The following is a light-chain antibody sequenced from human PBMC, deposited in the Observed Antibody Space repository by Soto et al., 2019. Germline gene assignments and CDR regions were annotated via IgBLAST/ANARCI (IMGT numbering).Light chain of an antibody. Sequence: EIVMTQSPATLSVSPGERATLSCRASQSVSSNLAWYQQKPGQAPRLLIYGASTRATGIPARLSGSGSGTEFTLTISRLQSEDFAVYYCQQYNNWPFTFGPGTKGDIK. J-gene: IGKJ3*01. CDR3: QQYNNWPFT. CDR2: GAS. V-gene: IGKV3-15*01. CDR1: QSVSSN.